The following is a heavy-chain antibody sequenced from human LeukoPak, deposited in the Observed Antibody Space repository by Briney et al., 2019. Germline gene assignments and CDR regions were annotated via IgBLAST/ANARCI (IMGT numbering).Heavy chain of an antibody. J-gene: IGHJ4*02. V-gene: IGHV1-2*02. Sequence: ASVKVSCKASGYTFTGYYMHWVRQAPGQRLEWMGWINPNSGGTNYAQKFQGRVTMTRDTSISTAYMELSRLRSDDTAVYYCARASYYGSGSYYNYYFDYWGQGTLVTVSS. CDR3: ARASYYGSGSYYNYYFDY. D-gene: IGHD3-10*01. CDR2: INPNSGGT. CDR1: GYTFTGYY.